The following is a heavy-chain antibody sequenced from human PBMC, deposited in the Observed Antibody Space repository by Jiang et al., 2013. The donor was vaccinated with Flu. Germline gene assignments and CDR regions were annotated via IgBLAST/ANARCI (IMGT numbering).Heavy chain of an antibody. D-gene: IGHD5-12*01. V-gene: IGHV4-59*08. J-gene: IGHJ4*02. CDR2: IYYSGST. Sequence: GPGLVKPSETLSLTCTVSGGSISSYYWSWIRQPPGKGLEWIGYIYYSGSTNYNPSLKSRVTISVDTSKNQFSLKLSSVTAADTAVYYCARSRSTRGYDDEYYFDYWGQGTLVTFSS. CDR3: ARSRSTRGYDDEYYFDY. CDR1: GGSISSYY.